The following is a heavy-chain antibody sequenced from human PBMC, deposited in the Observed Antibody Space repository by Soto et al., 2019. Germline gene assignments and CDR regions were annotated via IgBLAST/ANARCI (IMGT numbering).Heavy chain of an antibody. V-gene: IGHV4-61*01. CDR3: ARTTAVPNTLRSRYFFDY. J-gene: IGHJ4*02. CDR1: GGSVSDKTYY. D-gene: IGHD4-17*01. CDR2: VYYSGTT. Sequence: TXETLSLTCSVAGGSVSDKTYYWSWIRQPRGKRLEWIGYVYYSGTTNYNPSLKSRVTISVDLSKNRFSLRLSSVTTADTALYYCARTTAVPNTLRSRYFFDYWGQGTLVTVSS.